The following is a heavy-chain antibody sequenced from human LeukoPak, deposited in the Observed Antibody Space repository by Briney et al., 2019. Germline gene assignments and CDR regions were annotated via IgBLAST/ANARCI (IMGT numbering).Heavy chain of an antibody. D-gene: IGHD5-24*01. CDR1: GFTFSSYS. CDR3: ARDWARDGYKITDY. V-gene: IGHV3-21*01. Sequence: PGGSLRLSCAASGFTFSSYSMNWVRQAPGKGLEWVSSISSSSYIYYADSVKGRFTISRDNAKNSLYLQMNSLRAEDTAVYYCARDWARDGYKITDYWGQGTLVTVSS. CDR2: ISSSSYI. J-gene: IGHJ4*02.